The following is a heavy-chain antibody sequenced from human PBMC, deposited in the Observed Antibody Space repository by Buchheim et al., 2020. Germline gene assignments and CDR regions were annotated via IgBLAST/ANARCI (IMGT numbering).Heavy chain of an antibody. CDR1: GFTFSNYN. D-gene: IGHD3-22*01. CDR2: ISGSSSHI. V-gene: IGHV3-21*01. J-gene: IGHJ4*02. CDR3: ARNEAYYDRSGYFLY. Sequence: EVQLMESGGGLVNPGGSLRLACAASGFTFSNYNMHWVRQAPGKGLEWVSSISGSSSHIYYADSLRGRITISRDNAKNSLYLQMNSLSAEDTAVYYCARNEAYYDRSGYFLYWGQGT.